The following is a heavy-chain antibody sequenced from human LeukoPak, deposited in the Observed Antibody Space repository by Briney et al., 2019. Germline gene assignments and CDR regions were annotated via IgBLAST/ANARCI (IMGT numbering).Heavy chain of an antibody. CDR2: ISYSDST. D-gene: IGHD6-13*01. CDR1: GGSISSGY. Sequence: SETLSLTCTVSGGSISSGYWSWIRQPPGKGLEWIGYISYSDSTRYSPSLKSRVTMSIDTSMNQFSLKVTSVTAADTAVYYCARGSSRFDCWGQGTLVTVSS. CDR3: ARGSSRFDC. J-gene: IGHJ4*02. V-gene: IGHV4-59*01.